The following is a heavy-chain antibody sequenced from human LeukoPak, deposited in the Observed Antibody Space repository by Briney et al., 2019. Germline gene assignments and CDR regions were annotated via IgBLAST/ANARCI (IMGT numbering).Heavy chain of an antibody. V-gene: IGHV4-38-2*02. D-gene: IGHD6-19*01. CDR1: GYSISSGYY. Sequence: SETLSLTCTVSGYSISSGYYWGWIRQPPGKGLEWIGSIYHSGSTYYNPSLKSRVTISVDTFKNQFSLKLSSVTAADTAVYYCARDLRAVADWFDPWGQGTLVTVSS. J-gene: IGHJ5*02. CDR2: IYHSGST. CDR3: ARDLRAVADWFDP.